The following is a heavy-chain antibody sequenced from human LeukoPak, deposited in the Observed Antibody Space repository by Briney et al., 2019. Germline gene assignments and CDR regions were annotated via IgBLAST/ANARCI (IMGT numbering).Heavy chain of an antibody. D-gene: IGHD3-22*01. CDR1: GFTFDDYA. J-gene: IGHJ4*02. V-gene: IGHV3-9*01. Sequence: GGSLRLSCAASGFTFDDYAMHWVRQAPGKGLEGVSVISWNSGSIGYADSVKGRFTISRDNAKTSLYLQMNSLRAEDTALYYCAKDGGYCYDSSGSTLEYRGQGTLVTVSS. CDR3: AKDGGYCYDSSGSTLEY. CDR2: ISWNSGSI.